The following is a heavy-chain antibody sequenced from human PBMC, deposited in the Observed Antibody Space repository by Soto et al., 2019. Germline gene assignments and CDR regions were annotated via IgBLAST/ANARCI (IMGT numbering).Heavy chain of an antibody. D-gene: IGHD5-18*01. CDR2: IIPMFGTA. V-gene: IGHV1-69*12. CDR1: GGTFSTYA. Sequence: QVQLVQSGAELKKPESSVKVSCKAPGGTFSTYAISWVRQAPGQGLEWMGGIIPMFGTANYAQRFQDRVTITADESTNTVYMELSSLRSEATAVYFCASGIQLWLRRINNGYSGWGQGPLVTVSS. J-gene: IGHJ4*02. CDR3: ASGIQLWLRRINNGYSG.